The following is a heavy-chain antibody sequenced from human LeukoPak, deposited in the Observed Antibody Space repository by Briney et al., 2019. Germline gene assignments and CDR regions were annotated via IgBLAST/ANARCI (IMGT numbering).Heavy chain of an antibody. CDR2: IRYDGSNK. CDR3: AKSGYHGSSGHN. V-gene: IGHV3-30*02. Sequence: GGTLRLSCAASGFTFSSYGMSWVRQAPGKGLEWVTFIRYDGSNKYYADSVKGRFTISRDNSKNTLYLQTNSLRAEDTAVYYCAKSGYHGSSGHNWGQGTLVTVSS. J-gene: IGHJ4*02. D-gene: IGHD3-22*01. CDR1: GFTFSSYG.